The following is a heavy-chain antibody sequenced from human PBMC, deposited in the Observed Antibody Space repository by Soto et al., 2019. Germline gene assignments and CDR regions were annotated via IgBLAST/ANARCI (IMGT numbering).Heavy chain of an antibody. V-gene: IGHV1-69*14. CDR1: GGTFSSYA. CDR3: ASADSNGWYGFAY. J-gene: IGHJ4*02. D-gene: IGHD6-19*01. CDR2: IIPIFGTA. Sequence: QVQLVQSGAEVKKPGSSVKVSCKASGGTFSSYAISWVRQAPGQGLEWMGGIIPIFGTANYAQKFQGRVTIPADKPTSTANREPTSRRSDATAVYYCASADSNGWYGFAYGGQGPLVTVSS.